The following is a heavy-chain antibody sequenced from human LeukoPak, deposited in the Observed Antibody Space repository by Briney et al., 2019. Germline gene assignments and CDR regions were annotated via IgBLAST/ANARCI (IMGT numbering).Heavy chain of an antibody. Sequence: GGSLRLSCAASGFDFSSNWMHWVRHAPGQGLVWVSRIKGDGISTNYADSVKGRFTISRDIAKNTLYLQMNSLRAEDTGVYYCAKDHYWSIDYWGRRTLVTVSS. CDR2: IKGDGIST. J-gene: IGHJ4*02. D-gene: IGHD3-3*01. CDR3: AKDHYWSIDY. CDR1: GFDFSSNW. V-gene: IGHV3-74*01.